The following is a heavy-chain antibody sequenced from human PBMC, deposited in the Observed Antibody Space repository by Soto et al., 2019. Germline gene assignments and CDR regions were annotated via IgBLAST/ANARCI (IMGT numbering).Heavy chain of an antibody. CDR2: IDWDDDK. CDR3: AHIEVSGRALEI. CDR1: GFSFTTSEMR. V-gene: IGHV2-70*04. Sequence: SGPTLVNPTQTLTLTCTFSGFSFTTSEMRVGWIRQPPGKALEWLARIDWDDDKFYSTSLKTRLTISKDTSKNQVVLTMPNMDPVDTATYYCAHIEVSGRALEIWGQGTMVTVSS. J-gene: IGHJ3*02. D-gene: IGHD2-15*01.